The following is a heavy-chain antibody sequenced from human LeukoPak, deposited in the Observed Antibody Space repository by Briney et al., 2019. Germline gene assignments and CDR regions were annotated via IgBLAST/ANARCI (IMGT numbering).Heavy chain of an antibody. CDR3: ARDRGSSSSWHYYYYMDV. CDR1: GYTFTSYG. J-gene: IGHJ6*03. V-gene: IGHV1-18*01. D-gene: IGHD6-6*01. CDR2: ISAYNGNT. Sequence: ASVKVSCKASGYTFTSYGISWVRQAPGQGLEWMGWISAYNGNTNYAQKLQGRVTMTTDTSTSTAYMELSSLRSEDTAVYYCARDRGSSSSWHYYYYMDVWGKGTTVTVSS.